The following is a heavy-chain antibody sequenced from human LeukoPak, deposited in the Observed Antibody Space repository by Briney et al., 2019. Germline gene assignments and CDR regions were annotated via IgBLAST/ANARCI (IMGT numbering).Heavy chain of an antibody. CDR3: AIIHSYGHA. CDR2: IYSGGST. Sequence: GGSLRLSCAASGFTVISNYMSWVRQAPEKGLEWVSVIYSGGSTYYAASVKGRFTISRDRTKNMLYLQMNNLRAEDTATYYCAIIHSYGHAWGQGTLVTVSS. J-gene: IGHJ5*02. V-gene: IGHV3-66*01. CDR1: GFTVISNY. D-gene: IGHD3-10*01.